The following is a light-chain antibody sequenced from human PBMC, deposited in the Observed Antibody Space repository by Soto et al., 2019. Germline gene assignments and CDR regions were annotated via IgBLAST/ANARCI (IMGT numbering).Light chain of an antibody. Sequence: DTVMTQSPDSLAVSLGERATINCKSSQSVLSTSNNKNCLAWYQQKPGQPPKLLIYWTSTRESGVPDRFSGSGSGTDFTLTISSLQAEDVAVYYCQQYYTTPLTFGGGTKVEIK. CDR1: QSVLSTSNNKNC. V-gene: IGKV4-1*01. CDR2: WTS. CDR3: QQYYTTPLT. J-gene: IGKJ4*01.